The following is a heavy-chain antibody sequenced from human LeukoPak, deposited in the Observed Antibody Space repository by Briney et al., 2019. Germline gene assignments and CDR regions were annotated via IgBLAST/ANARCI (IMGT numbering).Heavy chain of an antibody. CDR2: ISAHNGNT. J-gene: IGHJ6*02. Sequence: GASVKVSCKASGYTFTSYGISWVRQAPGQGLEWMGWISAHNGNTNYAQKLQGRVTMTTDTSTSTAYMELRSLRSDDTAVYYCARGITGTLYYYYYGMDVWGQGTTVTVSS. CDR1: GYTFTSYG. V-gene: IGHV1-18*01. CDR3: ARGITGTLYYYYYGMDV. D-gene: IGHD1-20*01.